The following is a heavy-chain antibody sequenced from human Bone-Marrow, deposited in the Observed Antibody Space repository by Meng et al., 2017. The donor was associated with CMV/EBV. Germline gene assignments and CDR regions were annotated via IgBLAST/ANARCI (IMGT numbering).Heavy chain of an antibody. D-gene: IGHD2-2*01. CDR3: AKGSWAVVPAASRYDP. V-gene: IGHV3-23*01. CDR1: GFTFSSYA. Sequence: GESLKISCAASGFTFSSYAMSWVRQAPGKGLEWVSAISGSGGSTYYADSVKGRFTTSRDNSKNTLYLQMNSLRAEDTAVYYCAKGSWAVVPAASRYDPWGQGNLVTVSS. J-gene: IGHJ5*02. CDR2: ISGSGGST.